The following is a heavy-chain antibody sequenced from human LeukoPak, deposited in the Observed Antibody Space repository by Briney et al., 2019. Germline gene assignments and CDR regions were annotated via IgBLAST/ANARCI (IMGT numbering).Heavy chain of an antibody. D-gene: IGHD3-10*01. J-gene: IGHJ6*02. V-gene: IGHV3-30*18. CDR2: ISYDGSNK. Sequence: GGSLRLSCAASGFTFSSYGMHWVRQALGKGLEWVAVISYDGSNKYYADSVKGRFTISRDNSKNTLYLQMNSLRAEDTAVYYCANTYGSGSYSYYYGMDVWGQGTTVTVSS. CDR1: GFTFSSYG. CDR3: ANTYGSGSYSYYYGMDV.